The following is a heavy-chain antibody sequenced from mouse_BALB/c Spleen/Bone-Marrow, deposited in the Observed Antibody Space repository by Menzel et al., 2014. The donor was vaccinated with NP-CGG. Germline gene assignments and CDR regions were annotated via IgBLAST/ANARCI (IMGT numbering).Heavy chain of an antibody. CDR2: IRLKSNNYAT. J-gene: IGHJ2*01. CDR1: GFTFSNYW. Sequence: EVQLVESGGGLVQPGGSMKLSCVASGFTFSNYWMNWVRQSPEKGLDWVAEIRLKSNNYATHYAESVKGRFTVSRDDSTSSVYLQMNHLGAEDTGIYYCTRRGNYFYFDYWGQGTTLTVSS. V-gene: IGHV6-6*02. D-gene: IGHD2-1*01. CDR3: TRRGNYFYFDY.